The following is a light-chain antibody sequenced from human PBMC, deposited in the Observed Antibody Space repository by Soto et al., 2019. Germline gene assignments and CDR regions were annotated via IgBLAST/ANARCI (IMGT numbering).Light chain of an antibody. Sequence: QPVLTQSSSASASLGSSVKLTCTLSSGHSSYIIAWHQQQPGKAPRYLMKIEGSGSYNKGSGVPDRFSGSSSGADRYLTISSIQFEDEADYYCETWDSNTWVFGGGTKVTVL. CDR2: IEGSGSY. J-gene: IGLJ3*02. CDR1: SGHSSYI. CDR3: ETWDSNTWV. V-gene: IGLV4-60*02.